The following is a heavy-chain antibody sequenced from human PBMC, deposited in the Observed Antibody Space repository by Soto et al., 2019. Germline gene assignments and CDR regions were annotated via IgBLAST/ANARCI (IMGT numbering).Heavy chain of an antibody. D-gene: IGHD3-3*01. CDR2: ISAYNGNT. CDR3: AGDRRADYDFWSGSLDY. Sequence: ASVKVSCKASGYTFTSYGISWVRQAPGQGLEWMGWISAYNGNTNYAQKLQGRVTMTTDTSTSTAYMELRSLRSDDTAVYYCAGDRRADYDFWSGSLDYWGQGTLVTVSS. CDR1: GYTFTSYG. J-gene: IGHJ4*02. V-gene: IGHV1-18*04.